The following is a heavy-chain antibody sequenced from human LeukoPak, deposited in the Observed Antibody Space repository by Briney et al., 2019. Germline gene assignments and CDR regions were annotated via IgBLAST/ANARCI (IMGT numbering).Heavy chain of an antibody. Sequence: SVKVSCKASGGTFSSYAISWVRQAPGQGLEWMGGIIPIFGTANYAQKFQGRVTITADESTSTAYMELSSLRSEDTAVYYCATKGGFEATIGTNIDYWGQGTLVTVSS. D-gene: IGHD5-12*01. CDR2: IIPIFGTA. CDR1: GGTFSSYA. J-gene: IGHJ4*02. V-gene: IGHV1-69*01. CDR3: ATKGGFEATIGTNIDY.